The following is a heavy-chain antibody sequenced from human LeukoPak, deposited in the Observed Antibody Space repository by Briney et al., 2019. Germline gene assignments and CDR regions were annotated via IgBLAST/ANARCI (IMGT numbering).Heavy chain of an antibody. D-gene: IGHD2-15*01. Sequence: PSETLSLTCAAYGGSFSGYYWSWIRQPPGKGLEWIGEINHSGSTNYNPSLKSRVTMSVDTSKNQFSLKLSSVTAADTAVYYCARVQGYCSGGSCYGNDYWGQGTLVTVSS. CDR1: GGSFSGYY. CDR3: ARVQGYCSGGSCYGNDY. J-gene: IGHJ4*02. CDR2: INHSGST. V-gene: IGHV4-34*01.